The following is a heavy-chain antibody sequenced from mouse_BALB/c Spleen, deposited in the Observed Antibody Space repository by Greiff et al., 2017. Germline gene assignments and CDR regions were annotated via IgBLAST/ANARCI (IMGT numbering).Heavy chain of an antibody. CDR2: INPSTGYT. Sequence: QVQLQQSGAELAKPGASVKMSCKASGYTFTSYWMHWVKQRPGQGLEWIGYINPSTGYTEYNQKFKDKATLTADKSSSTAYMQLSSLTSEDSAVYYCARLYDGYAMDYWGQGTSVTVSS. V-gene: IGHV1-7*01. CDR3: ARLYDGYAMDY. D-gene: IGHD2-3*01. J-gene: IGHJ4*01. CDR1: GYTFTSYW.